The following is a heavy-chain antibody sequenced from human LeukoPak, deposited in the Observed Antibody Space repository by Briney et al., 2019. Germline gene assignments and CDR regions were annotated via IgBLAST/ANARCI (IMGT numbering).Heavy chain of an antibody. Sequence: SETLSLTCTVSGGSISSYYWSWIRQPPGKGLEWIGYIYYSGSTNYNPSLKSRVTISVDTSKNQFSLKLSSVTAADTAVYYCARTSYDILTGYYSDGMDVWGQGTTVTVSS. CDR1: GGSISSYY. CDR2: IYYSGST. V-gene: IGHV4-59*01. J-gene: IGHJ6*02. CDR3: ARTSYDILTGYYSDGMDV. D-gene: IGHD3-9*01.